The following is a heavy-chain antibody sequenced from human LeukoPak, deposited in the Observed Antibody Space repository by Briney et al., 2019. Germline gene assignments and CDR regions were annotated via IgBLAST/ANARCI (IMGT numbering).Heavy chain of an antibody. CDR2: ISSSSSYI. CDR1: GFTFSSYS. CDR3: ARDAFKVAPFDY. J-gene: IGHJ4*02. Sequence: GGSLRLSCAASGFTFSSYSMNWVRQAPGKGLEWVSSISSSSSYIYYADSVKGRFTISRDNAKNSLYLQMNSLRAEDTAVYYCARDAFKVAPFDYWGQGTLVTVSS. D-gene: IGHD5-12*01. V-gene: IGHV3-21*01.